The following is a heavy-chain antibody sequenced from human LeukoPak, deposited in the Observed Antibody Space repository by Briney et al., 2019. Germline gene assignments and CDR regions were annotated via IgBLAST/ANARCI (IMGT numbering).Heavy chain of an antibody. D-gene: IGHD5-12*01. Sequence: GGSLRLSCAAFGFTFDDYAMHWVRQAPGKGLERVSGISWNSGSIGYADSVKGRFTISRDNAKNSLYLQMNSLRAEDTALYYCAKDEGGGYDYWGQGTLVTVSS. V-gene: IGHV3-9*01. CDR3: AKDEGGGYDY. CDR2: ISWNSGSI. CDR1: GFTFDDYA. J-gene: IGHJ4*02.